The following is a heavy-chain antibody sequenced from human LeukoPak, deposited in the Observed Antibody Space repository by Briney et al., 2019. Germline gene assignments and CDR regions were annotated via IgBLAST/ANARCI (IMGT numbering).Heavy chain of an antibody. V-gene: IGHV1-18*01. CDR1: GYTFTSYG. D-gene: IGHD1-26*01. CDR2: ISAYNGNT. J-gene: IGHJ5*02. CDR3: ARDNSVGDYAWWFDP. Sequence: GASVKVSCKASGYTFTSYGISWVRQAPGQGLEWMGWISAYNGNTSYAQKLQGRVTMTTDTSTSTAYMELRSLRSEDTAVYYCARDNSVGDYAWWFDPWGQGTLVTVSS.